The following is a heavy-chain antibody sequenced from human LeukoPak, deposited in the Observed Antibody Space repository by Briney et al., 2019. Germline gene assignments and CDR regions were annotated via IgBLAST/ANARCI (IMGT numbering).Heavy chain of an antibody. V-gene: IGHV3-23*01. CDR3: AKGENTAASFDY. CDR2: ISGSGSTI. CDR1: GFTFSSYA. J-gene: IGHJ4*02. Sequence: PGGSLRLSCAASGFTFSSYAMSWVRQAPGKGLEWVSAISGSGSTIYYADSVKGRFTISRDNSKNTLYLQMNSLRAEDTAVYYCAKGENTAASFDYWGQGTLVTVSS. D-gene: IGHD5-18*01.